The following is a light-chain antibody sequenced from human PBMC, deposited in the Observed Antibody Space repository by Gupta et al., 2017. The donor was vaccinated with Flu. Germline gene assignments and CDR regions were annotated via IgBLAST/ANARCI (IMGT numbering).Light chain of an antibody. Sequence: QSVLTQPPSASGTPGQRVTISCSGSSSNIGRNTVNWYQQLPGTAPKLLIYSNNQPPSGVPERFSGLQSGTSASLAISGLQSEDKADYYCAAWDDSLNGFVVFGGGTKLTVL. CDR1: SSNIGRNT. V-gene: IGLV1-44*01. CDR3: AAWDDSLNGFVV. J-gene: IGLJ2*01. CDR2: SNN.